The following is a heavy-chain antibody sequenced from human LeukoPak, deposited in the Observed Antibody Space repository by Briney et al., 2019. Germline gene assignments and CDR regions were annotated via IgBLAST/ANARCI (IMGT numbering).Heavy chain of an antibody. D-gene: IGHD3-16*01. CDR2: IYYSGST. CDR1: GGSISSSSYY. CDR3: ARSGIATLYYVEY. Sequence: SETLSLTCTVSGGSISSSSYYWGWIRQPPGKGLEWIGSIYYSGSTYYNPSLKSRVTISIDTSRNQFSLKLSTVTAADTAVYSCARSGIATLYYVEYWGQGTLVTVSS. V-gene: IGHV4-39*07. J-gene: IGHJ4*02.